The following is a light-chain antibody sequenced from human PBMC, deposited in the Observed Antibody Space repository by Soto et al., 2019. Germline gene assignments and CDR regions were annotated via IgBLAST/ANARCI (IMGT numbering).Light chain of an antibody. CDR3: SSFTSSSTRV. J-gene: IGLJ1*01. CDR2: DVS. CDR1: SSDVGGYNY. Sequence: QSALTQPASVSGSPGQSISISCTGTSSDVGGYNYVSWYQQHPGKAPKLMIYDVSNRPAGVSSRFSGSKSGNTASLTISVLQAEDEADYYCSSFTSSSTRVFGAGTKVTVL. V-gene: IGLV2-14*03.